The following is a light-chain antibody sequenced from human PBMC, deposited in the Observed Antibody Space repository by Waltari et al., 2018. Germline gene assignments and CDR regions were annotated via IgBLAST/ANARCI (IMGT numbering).Light chain of an antibody. CDR1: QGVSNH. CDR3: QQRSNWPPGS. J-gene: IGKJ4*01. Sequence: EIVLTQYPATLSLSPGERATLSCRASQGVSNHLAWYQQKPVQAPMLLIYGSSSRAAGVPAGFSGSGSGADCTLTISSLEPEVFAVYYCQQRSNWPPGSFGGGTKVEIK. CDR2: GSS. V-gene: IGKV3D-11*03.